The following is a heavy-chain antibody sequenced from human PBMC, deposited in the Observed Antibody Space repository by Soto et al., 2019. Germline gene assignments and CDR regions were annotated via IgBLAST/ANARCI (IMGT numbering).Heavy chain of an antibody. D-gene: IGHD6-19*01. CDR2: IQSDGSST. CDR3: AREKAVAGATLDY. J-gene: IGHJ4*02. CDR1: GFSLSSYW. V-gene: IGHV3-74*01. Sequence: PGGSLRLSCAVPGFSLSSYWMHWVRQAPGKGLVWVSRIQSDGSSTNYADSVKGRFTISRDNAKNTLYLQMDSLRVEDTAVYYCAREKAVAGATLDYWGLGTLVTVSS.